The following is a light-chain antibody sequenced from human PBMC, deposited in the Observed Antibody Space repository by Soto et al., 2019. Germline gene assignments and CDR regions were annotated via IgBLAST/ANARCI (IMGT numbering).Light chain of an antibody. Sequence: VVTQEPSFSVSPGGTVTLTCGLTSGSVSTAYYPSWHQQTPGQAPRTLIYSTNTRSSGVPDRFSGSIVGNKAALTITGAQADDESDYYCVLYLGSGVAVFGGGTKLTVL. CDR2: STN. V-gene: IGLV8-61*01. CDR1: SGSVSTAYY. J-gene: IGLJ7*01. CDR3: VLYLGSGVAV.